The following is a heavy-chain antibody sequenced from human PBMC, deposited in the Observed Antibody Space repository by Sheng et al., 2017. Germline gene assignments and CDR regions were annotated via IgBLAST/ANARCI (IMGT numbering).Heavy chain of an antibody. V-gene: IGHV4-61*02. CDR1: GGSISSGSYY. D-gene: IGHD5-12*01. J-gene: IGHJ5*02. CDR3: ARGYSGYDYWFDP. CDR2: IYTSGST. Sequence: QVQLQESGPGLVKPSQTLSLTCTVSGGSISSGSYYWSWIRQPAGKGLEWIGRIYTSGSTNYNPSLKSRVTISVDTSKNQFSLKLSSVTAADTAVYYCARGYSGYDYWFDPWGQGNPGHRLL.